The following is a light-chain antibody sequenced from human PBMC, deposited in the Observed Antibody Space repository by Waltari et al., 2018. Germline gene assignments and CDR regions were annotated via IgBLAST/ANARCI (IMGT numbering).Light chain of an antibody. CDR1: SSDVGRYNY. CDR3: NSYASNSNGL. V-gene: IGLV2-14*03. CDR2: DVS. J-gene: IGLJ2*01. Sequence: QSALTQPASVSGSPGPSSTISCTGTSSDVGRYNYVSWYQQHPVKAPKLLIYDVSNRPSGVPSRFSGSKSGNTASLTISGLQAADEAHYYCNSYASNSNGLFGGGTKLTIL.